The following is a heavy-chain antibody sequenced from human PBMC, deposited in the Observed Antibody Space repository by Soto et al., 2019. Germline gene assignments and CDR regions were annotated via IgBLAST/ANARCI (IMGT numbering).Heavy chain of an antibody. D-gene: IGHD3-3*01. V-gene: IGHV5-10-1*01. CDR2: IDPSDSYT. CDR1: GYSFTSYW. Sequence: GESLKISCKGSGYSFTSYWISWVRQMPGKGLEWMGRIDPSDSYTNYSPSFQGHVTISADKSISTAYLQWSSLKASDTAMYYCARHLRFLERYYYYGMDVWGQGTTVTVSS. CDR3: ARHLRFLERYYYYGMDV. J-gene: IGHJ6*02.